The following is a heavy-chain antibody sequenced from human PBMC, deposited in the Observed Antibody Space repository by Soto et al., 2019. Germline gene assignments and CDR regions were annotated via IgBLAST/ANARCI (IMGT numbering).Heavy chain of an antibody. V-gene: IGHV3-53*01. CDR1: GFTVSRKY. J-gene: IGHJ4*02. D-gene: IGHD3-10*01. CDR3: ERERLTNYYGSGRQDRDFDY. Sequence: GGSLRXSSAASGFTVSRKYMISVRQAPGKRLEWVSVIYSGGSTYYADSVKGRFTISRDNSKNTLYLQMNSLRAEDTAVYYCERERLTNYYGSGRQDRDFDYWGQGTLVTLSS. CDR2: IYSGGST.